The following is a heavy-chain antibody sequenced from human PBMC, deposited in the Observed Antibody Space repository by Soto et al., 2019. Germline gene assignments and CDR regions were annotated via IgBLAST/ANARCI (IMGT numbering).Heavy chain of an antibody. J-gene: IGHJ6*02. CDR3: AMVDVYVTPSPQDV. Sequence: QVQLVQSGAEVKNPGASVKVSCKASGYTFTSYGIGWARQAPGQGLEWMGWINTYNGNTNYAQNVQGRVTLTTDTSTITAYMELRSLRSNDTSIYYCAMVDVYVTPSPQDVWGQGTTVSVSS. CDR1: GYTFTSYG. D-gene: IGHD3-16*01. CDR2: INTYNGNT. V-gene: IGHV1-18*01.